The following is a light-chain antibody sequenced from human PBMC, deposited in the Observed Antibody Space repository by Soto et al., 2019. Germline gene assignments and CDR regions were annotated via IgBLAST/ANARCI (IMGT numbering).Light chain of an antibody. CDR1: SGSIVSSY. J-gene: IGLJ2*01. Sequence: NFMLTQPHSVSESPGKTVTISCTRSSGSIVSSYVQWYQQRPGGSPTTVIYKDNQRPSGVPDRFSGSIARSSNSASLTISGLETEDEADYYCQSYDSSNVVFGGGTKLTV. CDR3: QSYDSSNVV. V-gene: IGLV6-57*01. CDR2: KDN.